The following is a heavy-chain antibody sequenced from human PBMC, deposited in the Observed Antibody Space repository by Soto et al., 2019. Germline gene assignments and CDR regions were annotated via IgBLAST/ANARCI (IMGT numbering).Heavy chain of an antibody. J-gene: IGHJ4*02. CDR3: ARGGLQRGRFDY. V-gene: IGHV4-30-2*01. Sequence: PSETLSLTCAVSGGSTSSGGYSWSWIRQPPGKGLEWIGYIYHSGSTYYNPSLKSRVTISVDRSKNQFSLKLSSVTAADTAVYYCARGGLQRGRFDYWGQGTLVTVSS. D-gene: IGHD1-1*01. CDR2: IYHSGST. CDR1: GGSTSSGGYS.